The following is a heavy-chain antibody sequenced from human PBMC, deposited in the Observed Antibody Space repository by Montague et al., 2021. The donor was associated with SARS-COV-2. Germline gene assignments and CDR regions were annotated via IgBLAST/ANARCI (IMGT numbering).Heavy chain of an antibody. Sequence: SETLSLTCTVSGGSLSGYYWYWMRHPPGKALEWIAYIYETGSTNYNPSLHSRVPILVYTSKNKISLKVRSVTAADTAMSYCARGHGHYNVSTGYHPPDHWGQGTLITVSS. V-gene: IGHV4-59*08. CDR3: ARGHGHYNVSTGYHPPDH. D-gene: IGHD3-9*01. CDR2: IYETGST. CDR1: GGSLSGYY. J-gene: IGHJ4*02.